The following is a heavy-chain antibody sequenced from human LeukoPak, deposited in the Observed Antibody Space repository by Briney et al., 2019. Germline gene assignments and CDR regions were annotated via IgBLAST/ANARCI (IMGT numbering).Heavy chain of an antibody. V-gene: IGHV3-7*01. CDR2: INQGGSDK. CDR3: ASYWY. Sequence: GGSLRLSCTVSGFTFSSYWMSWVRQAPGKGLEWVANINQGGSDKSYVGSVKGRFTVSRDNAKNSLYLQMNSLRAEDTAVYYCASYWYWGQGTLVTVSS. CDR1: GFTFSSYW. D-gene: IGHD2-8*02. J-gene: IGHJ4*02.